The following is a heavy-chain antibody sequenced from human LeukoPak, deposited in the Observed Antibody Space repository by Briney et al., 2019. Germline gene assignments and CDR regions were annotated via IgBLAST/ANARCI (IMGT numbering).Heavy chain of an antibody. CDR2: IHYTGST. CDR1: GDSVSSGSHF. CDR3: ARDGDY. J-gene: IGHJ4*02. Sequence: SETLSLTCTVSGDSVSSGSHFWSWIRQPPGKGLEWIAYIHYTGSTNYNPSLKSRVTISVDTSKNQFSLKLTSVTAADTAVYYCARDGDYWGRGTLVTVSS. V-gene: IGHV4-61*01.